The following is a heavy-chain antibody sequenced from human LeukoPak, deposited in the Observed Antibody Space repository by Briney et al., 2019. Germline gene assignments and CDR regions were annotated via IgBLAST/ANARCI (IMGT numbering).Heavy chain of an antibody. J-gene: IGHJ6*02. Sequence: KTGGSLRLSCAATGFTFSSFSMHWVRQAPGKGLEWVAVISYDGSNKYYADSVKGRFAISRDKSKNTLYLQMNSLRTEDTAVYYCAKGRVGANGYYYYGMDVWGQGTTVTVSS. V-gene: IGHV3-30*18. CDR1: GFTFSSFS. CDR3: AKGRVGANGYYYYGMDV. CDR2: ISYDGSNK. D-gene: IGHD1-26*01.